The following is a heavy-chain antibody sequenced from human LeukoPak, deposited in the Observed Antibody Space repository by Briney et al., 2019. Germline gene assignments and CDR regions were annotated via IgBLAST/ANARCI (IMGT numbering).Heavy chain of an antibody. Sequence: NSSETLSLTCTVFGYSISSGYYWGWIRRPPRKGLEWIGSIYHSGSTYYNPSLKSRVTISVDTSKNQFSLKLSSVTAADTAVYYCARLAVYLLEYFDYWGQGTLVTVSS. D-gene: IGHD2-8*01. V-gene: IGHV4-38-2*02. J-gene: IGHJ4*02. CDR1: GYSISSGYY. CDR3: ARLAVYLLEYFDY. CDR2: IYHSGST.